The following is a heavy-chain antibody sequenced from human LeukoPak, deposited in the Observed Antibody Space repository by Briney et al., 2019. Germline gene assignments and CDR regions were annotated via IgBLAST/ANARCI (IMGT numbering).Heavy chain of an antibody. CDR3: AKGQTTVMAFDI. CDR1: GFNFSSYA. V-gene: IGHV3-23*01. J-gene: IGHJ3*02. Sequence: GGSLRLSCAASGFNFSSYAMSWVRQAPGKGLEWVSAISGSGGSTYYADSVKGRFTISRDNSKNTLYLQVNSLRAEDTAVYYCAKGQTTVMAFDIWGQGTMVTVSS. CDR2: ISGSGGST. D-gene: IGHD4-17*01.